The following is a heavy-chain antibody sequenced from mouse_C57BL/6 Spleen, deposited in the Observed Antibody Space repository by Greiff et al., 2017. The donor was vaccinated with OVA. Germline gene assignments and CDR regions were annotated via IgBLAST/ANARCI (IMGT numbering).Heavy chain of an antibody. CDR2: INPNHGGT. Sequence: EVQLQQSGPELVKISCKASGYTFTDYYMNWVKQSHGKSLEWIGDINPNHGGTSYNQKFKGKATLTVDKSSSTAYMELRSLTSEDSAVYYCALRSYDYFDYWGQGTTLTVSS. CDR1: GYTFTDYY. D-gene: IGHD1-1*01. CDR3: ALRSYDYFDY. J-gene: IGHJ2*01. V-gene: IGHV1-26*01.